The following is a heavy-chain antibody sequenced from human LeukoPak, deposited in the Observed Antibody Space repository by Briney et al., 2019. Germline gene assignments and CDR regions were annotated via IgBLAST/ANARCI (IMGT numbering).Heavy chain of an antibody. D-gene: IGHD3-22*01. J-gene: IGHJ4*02. CDR2: IYYSGST. Sequence: PSQTLSLTCTVSSGSISSGGYYWSWIRQHPGKGLEWIGYIYYSGSTYYNPSLKSRVTISVDTSKNQFSLKLSSVTAADTAVYYCARSVVYDSSGYYSFFDYWGQGTLVTVSS. CDR3: ARSVVYDSSGYYSFFDY. V-gene: IGHV4-31*03. CDR1: SGSISSGGYY.